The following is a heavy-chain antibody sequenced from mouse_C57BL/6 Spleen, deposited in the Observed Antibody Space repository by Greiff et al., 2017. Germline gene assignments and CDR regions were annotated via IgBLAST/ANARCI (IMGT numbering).Heavy chain of an antibody. V-gene: IGHV14-2*01. CDR3: ARWYYGSSFDY. Sequence: VQLQQSGAELVKPGASVKLSCTASGFTFTDYYMHWVKQRTEQGLEWIGGIDPEDGDTKYTPKFQGKATLTADTSSNTAYLQLSSLTSEDAAFYYCARWYYGSSFDYWGQGTTLTVSS. CDR2: IDPEDGDT. CDR1: GFTFTDYY. J-gene: IGHJ2*01. D-gene: IGHD1-1*01.